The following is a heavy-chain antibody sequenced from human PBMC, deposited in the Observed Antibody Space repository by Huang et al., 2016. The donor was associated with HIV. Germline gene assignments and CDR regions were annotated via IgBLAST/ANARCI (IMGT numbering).Heavy chain of an antibody. J-gene: IGHJ3*02. CDR2: TDNSGST. CDR1: GGSISSGSYY. D-gene: IGHD3-16*01. Sequence: QVQLQQSGPGLVKPSQTLSLTCTVSGGSISSGSYYWSWIRQLAGKGLEWIGHTDNSGSTNYNPSLKSRVTISLDTSKNQFSLRLTSVTAADTAVYYCGRWGPTFGGTNAFDIWGQGTMVTVSS. V-gene: IGHV4-61*09. CDR3: GRWGPTFGGTNAFDI.